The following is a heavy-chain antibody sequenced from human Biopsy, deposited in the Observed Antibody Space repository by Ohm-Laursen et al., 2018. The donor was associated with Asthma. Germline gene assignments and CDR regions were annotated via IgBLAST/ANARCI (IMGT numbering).Heavy chain of an antibody. V-gene: IGHV1-2*06. CDR2: INPNSGGT. J-gene: IGHJ5*02. D-gene: IGHD6-19*01. CDR3: AGGQKSAGVRWCDP. CDR1: GYTFNGYH. Sequence: ASVKVSCKASGYTFNGYHIHWMRQAPGQGLEWMGRINPNSGGTNYAQKFQGRVTMTRDTSISTAYMEVSRLRSDDTAVYYCAGGQKSAGVRWCDPWGQETLVTVST.